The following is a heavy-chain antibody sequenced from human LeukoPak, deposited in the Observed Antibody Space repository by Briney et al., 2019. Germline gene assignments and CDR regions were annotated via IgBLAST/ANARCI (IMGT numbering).Heavy chain of an antibody. Sequence: GGSLRLSCAASGFTFSSYSMNWVRQAPGKGLEWVSSISSSSSYIYYADSVKGRFTISRDNAKNSLYLQMNSLRAEDTAVYYCARSYGGNPDYFDYWGQGTLVIVSS. CDR1: GFTFSSYS. CDR2: ISSSSSYI. CDR3: ARSYGGNPDYFDY. J-gene: IGHJ4*02. V-gene: IGHV3-21*01. D-gene: IGHD4-23*01.